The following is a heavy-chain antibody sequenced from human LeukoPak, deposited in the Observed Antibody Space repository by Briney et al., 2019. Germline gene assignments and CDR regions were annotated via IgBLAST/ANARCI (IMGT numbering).Heavy chain of an antibody. CDR3: ARLHRYSYGQPLFDY. CDR2: VYSTGTT. J-gene: IGHJ4*02. V-gene: IGHV4-59*08. Sequence: PSETLSLTCTVSGDSIGTYYWSWIRKPPGKGLEWIGYVYSTGTTNYNPSLNSRVTISLDTSKNQLSLKLISVTAADTAVYYCARLHRYSYGQPLFDYWGPGTLVTASS. D-gene: IGHD5-18*01. CDR1: GDSIGTYY.